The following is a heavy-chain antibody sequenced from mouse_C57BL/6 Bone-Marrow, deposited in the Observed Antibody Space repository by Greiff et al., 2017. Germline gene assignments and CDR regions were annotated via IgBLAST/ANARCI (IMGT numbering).Heavy chain of an antibody. CDR1: GYTFTSYW. Sequence: VQLQQSGTVLARPGASVKMSCKTSGYTFTSYWMHWVKQRPGQGLEWIGAIYPGNSDTSYNQKFKGKAKLTAVTSASTAYMELSSLTNEDSAVYYCTRSEYYDGDFDYWGQGTTLTVSS. CDR2: IYPGNSDT. V-gene: IGHV1-5*01. J-gene: IGHJ2*01. D-gene: IGHD1-1*01. CDR3: TRSEYYDGDFDY.